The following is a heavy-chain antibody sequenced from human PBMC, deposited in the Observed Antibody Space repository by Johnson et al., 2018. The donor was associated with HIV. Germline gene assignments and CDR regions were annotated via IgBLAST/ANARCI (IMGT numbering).Heavy chain of an antibody. CDR1: GFTFSSYA. D-gene: IGHD1-14*01. CDR3: ARGRSGILILDDSFDI. V-gene: IGHV3-66*01. J-gene: IGHJ3*02. CDR2: IYTGGNT. Sequence: VHLVESGGGVVQPGRSLRLSCAASGFTFSSYAMSWVRQAPGKGLEWVSVIYTGGNTYYANSVKDRFTISRDISKNTLYLEMNIMRAEDTAVYYCARGRSGILILDDSFDIWGQGTMVTVSS.